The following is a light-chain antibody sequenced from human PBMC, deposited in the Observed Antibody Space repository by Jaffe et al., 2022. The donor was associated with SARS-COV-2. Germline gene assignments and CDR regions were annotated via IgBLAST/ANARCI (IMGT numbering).Light chain of an antibody. CDR1: QSVGSF. V-gene: IGKV3-11*01. Sequence: EILLTQSPATLSLSPGERATLSCRASQSVGSFLAWYQQKPGQAPRLLIYDVSKRATGIPARFSGSGSGTDFTLTISSLEPEDFAVYYCQKRHNSPPVLFGGGTKVEV. CDR3: QKRHNSPPVL. CDR2: DVS. J-gene: IGKJ4*01.